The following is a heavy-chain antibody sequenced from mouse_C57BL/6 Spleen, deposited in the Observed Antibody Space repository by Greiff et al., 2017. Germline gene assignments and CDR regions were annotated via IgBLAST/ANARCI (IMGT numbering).Heavy chain of an antibody. V-gene: IGHV5-15*04. D-gene: IGHD4-1*01. J-gene: IGHJ4*01. CDR1: GFTFSDYG. Sequence: EVKLVESGGGLVQPGGSLKLSCAASGFTFSDYGMAWVRQAPRKGPEWVAFISNLAYSIYYADTVTGRFTISRENAKNTLYLEMSSLRSEDTAMYYCARHGFPGAMDYWGQGTSVTVSS. CDR3: ARHGFPGAMDY. CDR2: ISNLAYSI.